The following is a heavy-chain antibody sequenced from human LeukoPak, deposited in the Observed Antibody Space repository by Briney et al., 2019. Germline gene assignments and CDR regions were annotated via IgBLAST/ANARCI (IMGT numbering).Heavy chain of an antibody. D-gene: IGHD6-13*01. CDR1: GYTFTSYG. CDR2: ISAYNGNT. J-gene: IGHJ6*03. CDR3: ARVVGLTGYSSSWYSGYYYYMDV. V-gene: IGHV1-18*01. Sequence: GASVKVSCKASGYTFTSYGISWVRQAPGQGLEWMGWISAYNGNTNYAQKFRDSVTITADKSTSTAYMELSSLRSEDTAVYYCARVVGLTGYSSSWYSGYYYYMDVWGKGTTVTVSS.